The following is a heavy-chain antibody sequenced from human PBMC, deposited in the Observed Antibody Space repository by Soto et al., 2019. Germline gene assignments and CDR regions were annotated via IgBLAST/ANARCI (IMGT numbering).Heavy chain of an antibody. D-gene: IGHD2-8*01. J-gene: IGHJ4*02. CDR1: GFSLSNARMG. CDR3: ARIQRDIVLMVYARPPYYFDY. V-gene: IGHV2-26*01. Sequence: QVTLKESGPVLVKPTEPLTLTCTVSGFSLSNARMGVSWIRQPPGKALEWLAHIFSNDEKSYSTSLKSRLTIYTDTSKSQVVLTMTNMDPVDTATYYCARIQRDIVLMVYARPPYYFDYWGQGTLVTVSS. CDR2: IFSNDEK.